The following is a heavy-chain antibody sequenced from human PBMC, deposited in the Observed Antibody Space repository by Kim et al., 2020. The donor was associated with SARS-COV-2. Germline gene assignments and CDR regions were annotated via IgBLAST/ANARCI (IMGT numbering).Heavy chain of an antibody. J-gene: IGHJ4*02. D-gene: IGHD6-6*01. CDR2: INHSGST. CDR3: AREYSSSSARNGLPEY. Sequence: SETLYLTCAVYGGSFSGYYWSWIRQPPGKGLEWIGEINHSGSTNYNPSLKSRVTISVDTSKNQFSLKLSSVTAADTAVYYCAREYSSSSARNGLPEYWGQGTLVTVSS. V-gene: IGHV4-34*01. CDR1: GGSFSGYY.